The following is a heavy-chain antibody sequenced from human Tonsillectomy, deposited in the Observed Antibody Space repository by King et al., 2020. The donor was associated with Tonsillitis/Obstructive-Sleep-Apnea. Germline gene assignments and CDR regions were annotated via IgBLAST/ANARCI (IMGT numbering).Heavy chain of an antibody. V-gene: IGHV3-74*01. D-gene: IGHD2-15*01. CDR2: INSDGSSK. CDR3: ARGGCSGGSCCSGDWFDP. CDR1: GFTFSSYW. Sequence: VQLVESGGGLVQRGGSLRLSCAASGFTFSSYWMHWVRQAPGKGLVWVSRINSDGSSKSYADSVKGRFTIHRDNAKNTLYLKMNSLRAEDTAVYYCARGGCSGGSCCSGDWFDPWGQATLVTVSS. J-gene: IGHJ5*02.